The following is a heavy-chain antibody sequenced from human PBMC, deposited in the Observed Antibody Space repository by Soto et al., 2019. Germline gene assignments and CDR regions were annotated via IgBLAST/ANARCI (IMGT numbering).Heavy chain of an antibody. Sequence: PSETLSLTCAVYGGSFSGYYWSWIRQPPGKGLGWIGEINHSGSTNYNPSLKSRVTISVDTSKNQFSLKLSSVTAADTAVYYCARGRVTYYYGSGSTRDYYYYYGMDVWGQGTTVTVSS. J-gene: IGHJ6*02. V-gene: IGHV4-34*01. CDR1: GGSFSGYY. D-gene: IGHD3-10*01. CDR2: INHSGST. CDR3: ARGRVTYYYGSGSTRDYYYYYGMDV.